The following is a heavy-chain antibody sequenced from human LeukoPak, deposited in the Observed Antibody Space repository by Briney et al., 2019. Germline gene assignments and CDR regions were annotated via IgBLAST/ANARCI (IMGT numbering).Heavy chain of an antibody. Sequence: GGSLRLSCAASGFAFSAYWMHWVRQAPGKGLEWVSRINEDATTITYADSVKGRFIISRDNSKNSLYLQMNNLRAEDTAVYYCVRDLILVWTPGDDFDFWGQGTLVIVSS. CDR1: GFAFSAYW. CDR2: INEDATTI. D-gene: IGHD3-16*01. CDR3: VRDLILVWTPGDDFDF. V-gene: IGHV3-74*01. J-gene: IGHJ4*02.